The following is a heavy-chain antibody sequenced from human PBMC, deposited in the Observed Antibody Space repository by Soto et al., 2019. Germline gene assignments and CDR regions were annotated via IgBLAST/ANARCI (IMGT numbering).Heavy chain of an antibody. V-gene: IGHV4-4*07. D-gene: IGHD3-3*01. CDR3: ARGQRFSDWFDP. J-gene: IGHJ5*02. Sequence: SETLSLTCSVSGGTISGYYWTWIRQPAGKGLEWIGRIYSSGNTKYNPSLQSRVTMSLDTSNNQFSLRLTSVTPADTAVYYCARGQRFSDWFDPWGQGTLVTVSS. CDR1: GGTISGYY. CDR2: IYSSGNT.